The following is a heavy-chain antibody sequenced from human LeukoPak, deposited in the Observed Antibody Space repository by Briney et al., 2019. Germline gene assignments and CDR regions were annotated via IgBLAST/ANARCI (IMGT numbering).Heavy chain of an antibody. CDR2: MNPNSGNT. Sequence: ASVKVSCKASLYTFTSYDINWVRQATGQGLEWMGWMNPNSGNTGYAQKFQGRVTMTRNTSISTAYMELSSLRSEDTAVYYCARGRILYSTPRLFDPWGQGTLVTVSS. CDR1: LYTFTSYD. CDR3: ARGRILYSTPRLFDP. D-gene: IGHD2-8*01. V-gene: IGHV1-8*01. J-gene: IGHJ5*02.